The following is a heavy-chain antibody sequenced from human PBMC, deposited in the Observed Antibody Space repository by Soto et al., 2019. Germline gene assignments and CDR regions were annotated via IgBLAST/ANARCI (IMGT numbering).Heavy chain of an antibody. D-gene: IGHD3-22*01. CDR2: IYYSGST. CDR3: ARGTYDSSGYYQGPPDY. Sequence: SETLSLTCTVSGGSISSGGYYWSWIRQHPWKGLEWIGYIYYSGSTYYNPSLKSRVTISVDTSKNQFSLKLSSVTAADTAVYYCARGTYDSSGYYQGPPDYWGQGXLVTVSS. J-gene: IGHJ4*02. CDR1: GGSISSGGYY. V-gene: IGHV4-31*03.